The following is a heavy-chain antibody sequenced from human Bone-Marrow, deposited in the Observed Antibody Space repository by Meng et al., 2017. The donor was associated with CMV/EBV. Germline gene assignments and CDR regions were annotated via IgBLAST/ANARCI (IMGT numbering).Heavy chain of an antibody. D-gene: IGHD4-11*01. CDR3: ARGEAGTTVTTGVYTYGMDV. J-gene: IGHJ6*02. CDR2: INPSGGST. CDR1: GYTFTSYY. Sequence: ASVKVSCKASGYTFTSYYMHWVRQAPGQGLEWMGIINPSGGSTSYAQKFQGRVTMTRDTSTSTVYMELSSLRSEDTAVYYCARGEAGTTVTTGVYTYGMDVWGQGTTVTVSS. V-gene: IGHV1-46*01.